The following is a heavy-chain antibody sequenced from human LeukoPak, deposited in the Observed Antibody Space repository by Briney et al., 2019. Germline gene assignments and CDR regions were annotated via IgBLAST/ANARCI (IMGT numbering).Heavy chain of an antibody. Sequence: GRSLRLSCAASGFTFSSYTMHWVRQAPGKGLEWVAVISYDGSNKYYADSVKGRFTISRDNSKNTLYLQMNSLRAEDTAVYYCAKISSGSYPFDYWGQGTLVTVSS. D-gene: IGHD1-26*01. J-gene: IGHJ4*02. CDR1: GFTFSSYT. CDR2: ISYDGSNK. V-gene: IGHV3-30-3*02. CDR3: AKISSGSYPFDY.